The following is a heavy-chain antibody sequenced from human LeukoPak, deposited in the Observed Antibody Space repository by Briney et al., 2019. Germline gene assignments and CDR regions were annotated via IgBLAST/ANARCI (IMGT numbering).Heavy chain of an antibody. V-gene: IGHV1-46*01. CDR3: ARDYYDILTGYPSLPWEE. J-gene: IGHJ4*02. CDR1: GYTFTSYY. Sequence: ASVKVSCKASGYTFTSYYMHWVRQAPGQGLEWMGIINPSGGSTSYAQKFQGRVTMTRDMSTSTVYMELSSLRSEDTAVYYCARDYYDILTGYPSLPWEEWGQGTLVTVSS. D-gene: IGHD3-9*01. CDR2: INPSGGST.